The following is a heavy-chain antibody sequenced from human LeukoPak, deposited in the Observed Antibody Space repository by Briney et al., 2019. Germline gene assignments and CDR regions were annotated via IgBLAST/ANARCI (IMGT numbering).Heavy chain of an antibody. CDR3: AKDAAGSSSWANY. J-gene: IGHJ4*02. CDR1: GFTFSSFG. CDR2: IWYDGSNK. Sequence: PGGSLRLSCAASGFTFSSFGMHWDRQAPGKGLEWVAVIWYDGSNKYYADSVKGRFTISRDNSKNTLSLQMNSLRAEDTAVYYCAKDAAGSSSWANYWGQGALVTVSS. D-gene: IGHD6-13*01. V-gene: IGHV3-33*06.